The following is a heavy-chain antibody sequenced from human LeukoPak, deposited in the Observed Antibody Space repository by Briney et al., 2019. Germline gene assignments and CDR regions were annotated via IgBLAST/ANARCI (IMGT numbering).Heavy chain of an antibody. CDR1: GFTFSSSA. J-gene: IGHJ4*02. Sequence: GGSLRLSCAASGFTFSSSAMHWVRQAPDKGLEWVAVISYDGSNKYYADSVKGRFTISRDNSKNALYLQMNSLRADDTAVYYCARDRDSSGWYEGFDYWGQGTLVTVSS. V-gene: IGHV3-30-3*01. D-gene: IGHD6-19*01. CDR2: ISYDGSNK. CDR3: ARDRDSSGWYEGFDY.